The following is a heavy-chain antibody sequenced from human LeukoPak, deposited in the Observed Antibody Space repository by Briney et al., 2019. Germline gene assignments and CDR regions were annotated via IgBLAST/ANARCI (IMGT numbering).Heavy chain of an antibody. CDR3: ARANYYDSRNWFDP. V-gene: IGHV3-49*04. J-gene: IGHJ5*02. CDR1: GFTFGDYA. Sequence: GGSLRLSCTASGFTFGDYAMSWVRQAPGKGLEWVGFIRSKAYGGTTEYAASVKGRFTISRDDSKSIAYLQMNSLKTEDTAVYYCARANYYDSRNWFDPWGQGTLVTVSS. CDR2: IRSKAYGGTT. D-gene: IGHD3-22*01.